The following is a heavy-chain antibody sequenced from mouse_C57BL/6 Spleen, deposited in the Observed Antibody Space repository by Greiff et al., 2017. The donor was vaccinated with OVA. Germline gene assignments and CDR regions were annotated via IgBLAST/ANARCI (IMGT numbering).Heavy chain of an antibody. D-gene: IGHD2-4*01. CDR2: ISSGGSYT. CDR3: ARQEGLRREGLGY. Sequence: EVKLVESGGDLVKPGGSLKLSCAASGFTFSSYGMSWVRQTPDKRLEWVATISSGGSYTYYPDSVKGRFTISRDNAKNTLYLQMSSLKSEDTAMYYCARQEGLRREGLGYWGQGTTLTVSS. CDR1: GFTFSSYG. V-gene: IGHV5-6*01. J-gene: IGHJ2*01.